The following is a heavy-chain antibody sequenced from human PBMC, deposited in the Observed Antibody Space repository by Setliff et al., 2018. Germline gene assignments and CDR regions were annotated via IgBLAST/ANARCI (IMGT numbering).Heavy chain of an antibody. CDR1: GGSISDYY. CDR2: INHSGST. V-gene: IGHV4-34*09. Sequence: SETLSLTCGGYGGSISDYYWSWIRQPPGKGLEWIGEINHSGSTNYNPSLKSRVTISVDTSKNQFSLKLSSVTAADTAVYYCARDPLTTNRRRAFDIWGQGTMVTVS. CDR3: ARDPLTTNRRRAFDI. J-gene: IGHJ3*02. D-gene: IGHD4-17*01.